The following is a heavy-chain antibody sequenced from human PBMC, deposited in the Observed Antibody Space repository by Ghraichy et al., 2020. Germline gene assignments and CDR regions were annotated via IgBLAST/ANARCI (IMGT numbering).Heavy chain of an antibody. D-gene: IGHD5-12*01. CDR2: IYYSGST. V-gene: IGHV4-61*01. Sequence: SETLSLTCTVSGGSVSSGSYYWSWIRQPPGKGLEWIGYIYYSGSTNYNPSLKSRVTISVDTSKNQFSLKLSSVTAADTAVYYCAREGGYSIHAFDIWGQGTMVTVSS. CDR3: AREGGYSIHAFDI. CDR1: GGSVSSGSYY. J-gene: IGHJ3*02.